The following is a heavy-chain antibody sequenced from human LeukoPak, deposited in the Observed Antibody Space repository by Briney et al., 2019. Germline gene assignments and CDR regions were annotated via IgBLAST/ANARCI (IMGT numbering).Heavy chain of an antibody. V-gene: IGHV4-39*01. J-gene: IGHJ4*02. CDR3: AAPRRGYSYGGFDY. CDR2: IYYSGST. D-gene: IGHD5-18*01. CDR1: GGSISSSSYY. Sequence: PSETLSLTCTVSGGSISSSSYYWGWIRQPPGKGLEWIGSIYYSGSTYYNPSLKSRVTISVDTSKNQFSLKLSSVTAADTAVYYCAAPRRGYSYGGFDYWGQGTLVTVSS.